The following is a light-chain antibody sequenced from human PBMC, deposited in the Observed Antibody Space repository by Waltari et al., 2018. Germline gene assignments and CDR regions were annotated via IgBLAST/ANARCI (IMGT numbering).Light chain of an antibody. Sequence: QSALTPPPSASGSPGQSVTISCTGTSGDVGGYNYVSWYQQHPGKAPKLMIYEVNKRPSGVPDRFSGSKSGNTASLTVSGLQAEDEADYYCSSYSGSNDYVFGTGTEVTVL. V-gene: IGLV2-8*01. CDR2: EVN. CDR3: SSYSGSNDYV. J-gene: IGLJ1*01. CDR1: SGDVGGYNY.